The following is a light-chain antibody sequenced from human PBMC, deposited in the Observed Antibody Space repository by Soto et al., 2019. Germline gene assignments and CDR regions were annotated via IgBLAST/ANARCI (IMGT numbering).Light chain of an antibody. J-gene: IGLJ1*01. CDR1: SIDVGGYNY. Sequence: QSALTQPASVSGSPGQSITICCTGTSIDVGGYNYVSWYQQHPGKAPKLMIYEVSNRPSGVSNRFSGSKSGNTASLTISGLQAEDEADYYCSSYTSSSTLYVFGTGTKVTVL. V-gene: IGLV2-14*01. CDR3: SSYTSSSTLYV. CDR2: EVS.